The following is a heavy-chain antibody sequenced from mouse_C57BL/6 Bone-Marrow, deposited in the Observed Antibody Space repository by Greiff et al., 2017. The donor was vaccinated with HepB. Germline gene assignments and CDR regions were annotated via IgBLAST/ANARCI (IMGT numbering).Heavy chain of an antibody. CDR3: AREGITGIGFAY. CDR1: GYTFTSYW. D-gene: IGHD4-1*01. J-gene: IGHJ3*01. V-gene: IGHV1-50*01. Sequence: QVQLQQPGAELVKPGASVKLSCKASGYTFTSYWMQWVKQRPGQGLEWIGEIGPSDSYTNYNQKFKGKATLTVDTSSSTAYMQLSSLTSEDSAVYYCAREGITGIGFAYWGQGTLVTVSA. CDR2: IGPSDSYT.